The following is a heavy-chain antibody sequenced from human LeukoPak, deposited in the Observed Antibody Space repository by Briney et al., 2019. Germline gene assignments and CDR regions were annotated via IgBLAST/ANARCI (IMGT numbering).Heavy chain of an antibody. J-gene: IGHJ4*02. V-gene: IGHV3-30*02. CDR3: AKDILGSGFSFDY. D-gene: IGHD3-10*01. CDR2: IRYDGSNK. Sequence: GGSLRLSCAASGFTFSNYGMHWVRQAPGKGLEWVAFIRYDGSNKYYADSVKGRFTISRDNSKNTLYQQMNSLRAEDTAVYYCAKDILGSGFSFDYWGQGTLVTVSS. CDR1: GFTFSNYG.